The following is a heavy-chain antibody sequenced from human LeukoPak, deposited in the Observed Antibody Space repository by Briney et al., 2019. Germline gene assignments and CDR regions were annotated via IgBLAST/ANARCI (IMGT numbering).Heavy chain of an antibody. CDR2: IYPGDSDT. V-gene: IGHV5-51*01. Sequence: GESLKISCKSSGYSFTSYWIGWVRQMPGKGLEWMAIIYPGDSDTRYRPSFQGQVTISADKSITTAYLQWSSLKASDTAMYYCARQREPTGTTGLSSPFDIWGQGTMVTVSS. CDR3: ARQREPTGTTGLSSPFDI. D-gene: IGHD1-1*01. CDR1: GYSFTSYW. J-gene: IGHJ3*02.